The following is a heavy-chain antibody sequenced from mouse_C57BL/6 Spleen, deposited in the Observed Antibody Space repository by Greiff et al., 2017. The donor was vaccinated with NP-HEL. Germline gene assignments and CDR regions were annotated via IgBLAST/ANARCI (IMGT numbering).Heavy chain of an antibody. Sequence: ESGPGLVKPSQSLSLTCSVTGYSITSGYYWNWIRQFPGNKLEWMGYISYDGSNNYNPSLKNRISITRDTSKNQFFLKLNSVTTEDTATYYCARDWGLRRYFDVWGTGTTVTVSS. CDR3: ARDWGLRRYFDV. V-gene: IGHV3-6*01. CDR1: GYSITSGYY. CDR2: ISYDGSN. J-gene: IGHJ1*03. D-gene: IGHD2-4*01.